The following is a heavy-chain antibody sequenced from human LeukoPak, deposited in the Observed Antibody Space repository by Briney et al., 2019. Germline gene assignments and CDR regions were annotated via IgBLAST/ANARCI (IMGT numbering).Heavy chain of an antibody. CDR2: ARYKPNSCST. J-gene: IGHJ4*02. CDR1: GFTFSDHH. Sequence: QAGGSLRLSCEGSGFTFSDHHMDWVRQAPGMGLEWVGRGPARYKPNSCSTQYATSVRGRFTISRDDSKNSLCLQISSLTTEDTAMYYCTRVLATDRGWYTFEFWGQGVLVTVSS. V-gene: IGHV3-72*01. CDR3: TRVLATDRGWYTFEF. D-gene: IGHD6-19*01.